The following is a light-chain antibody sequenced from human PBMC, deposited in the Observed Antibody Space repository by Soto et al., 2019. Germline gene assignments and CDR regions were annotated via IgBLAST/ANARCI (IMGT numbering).Light chain of an antibody. CDR1: QSINNN. V-gene: IGKV3-15*01. CDR3: QQYNNWPPLT. CDR2: GAS. Sequence: EIVMTQSPATLSLSPGERATLSCRASQSINNNVAWYQEKPDQAPRLLIYGASTRATGIPARFSGSGSGTEFTLTISSLQSEDFAVYYCQQYNNWPPLTFGGGTKVEIK. J-gene: IGKJ4*01.